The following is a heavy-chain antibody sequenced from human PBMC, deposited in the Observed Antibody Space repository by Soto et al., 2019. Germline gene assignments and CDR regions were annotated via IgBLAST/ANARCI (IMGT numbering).Heavy chain of an antibody. CDR1: GDSMSSHY. J-gene: IGHJ4*02. CDR3: ASFPVTPGRDCSPIIDS. CDR2: IYFTGST. Sequence: SETLSLTCTVSGDSMSSHYWNWVRQTPGKGLEWIGCIYFTGSTIYNPSLESRVTMSVDTSKNQFSLRLNSVTAADTAVYYCASFPVTPGRDCSPIIDSWGQGNLVTVSS. D-gene: IGHD2-15*01. V-gene: IGHV4-59*08.